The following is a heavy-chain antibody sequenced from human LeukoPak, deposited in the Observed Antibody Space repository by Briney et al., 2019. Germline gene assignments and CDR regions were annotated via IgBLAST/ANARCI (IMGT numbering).Heavy chain of an antibody. D-gene: IGHD3-10*01. V-gene: IGHV4-34*01. CDR3: ARRVGRYFGERAYYYNYMDV. CDR2: INHSGST. J-gene: IGHJ6*03. CDR1: GGSFSGYY. Sequence: SETLSLTCAVYGGSFSGYYWSWIRQTPGKGLEWIGEINHSGSTSYNPSLKSRVTISVDTSKNQFSLKLSSVTAADTAVYYCARRVGRYFGERAYYYNYMDVWGKGTTVTISS.